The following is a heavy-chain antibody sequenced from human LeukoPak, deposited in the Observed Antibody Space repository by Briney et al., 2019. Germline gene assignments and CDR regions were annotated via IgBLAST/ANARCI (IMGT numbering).Heavy chain of an antibody. CDR3: ARGVGAAGFDY. CDR1: GYTFTSYG. D-gene: IGHD6-13*01. CDR2: ISAYNGNT. Sequence: ASVKVSCKASGYTFTSYGISWVRQAPGQGLAWMGWISAYNGNTNYAQKLQGRVTMTTDTSMSTAYMELRGLRSDDTDVYYCARGVGAAGFDYWGQGTLVTVSS. J-gene: IGHJ4*02. V-gene: IGHV1-18*01.